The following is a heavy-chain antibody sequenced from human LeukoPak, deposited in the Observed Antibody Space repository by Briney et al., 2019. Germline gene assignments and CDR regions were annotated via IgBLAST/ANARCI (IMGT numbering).Heavy chain of an antibody. CDR3: ARQTGSGLFILP. V-gene: IGHV4-59*08. Sequence: PSETLSLTCTVAGGSMSSYYWNWIRQPPGKGLEWIGYFHYSGSTNYNPSLKSRVTISVDTSKDQFSLRLTSVTAADTAVYYCARQTGSGLFILPGGQGTLVTVSS. CDR1: GGSMSSYY. J-gene: IGHJ4*02. D-gene: IGHD3/OR15-3a*01. CDR2: FHYSGST.